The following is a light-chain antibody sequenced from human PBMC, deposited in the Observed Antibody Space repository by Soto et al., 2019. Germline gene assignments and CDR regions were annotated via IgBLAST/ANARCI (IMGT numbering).Light chain of an antibody. CDR2: GAS. Sequence: EIVLTQSPGTLSLSPGERASVSCRASQSVYTSYLAWFQQKPGQAPRLLIYGASNRATGIPDGFSGSGSGTDFTLTITRLEPEDFAVYFCHQSGNSPYTFGQGTKVDIK. CDR3: HQSGNSPYT. CDR1: QSVYTSY. V-gene: IGKV3-20*01. J-gene: IGKJ2*01.